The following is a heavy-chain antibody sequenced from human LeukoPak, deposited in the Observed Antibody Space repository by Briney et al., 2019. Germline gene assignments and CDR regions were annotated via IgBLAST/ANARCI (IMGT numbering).Heavy chain of an antibody. CDR3: AKDWAGSGSYPYFDY. D-gene: IGHD1-26*01. J-gene: IGHJ4*02. CDR1: GFTFSSYA. V-gene: IGHV3-23*01. Sequence: GGSQRLSCAASGFTFSSYAMSWVRQAPGKGLEWVSAISGSGGSTYYADSVKGRFTISRDNSKNTLYLQMNSLRAEDTAVYYCAKDWAGSGSYPYFDYWGQGTLVTVSS. CDR2: ISGSGGST.